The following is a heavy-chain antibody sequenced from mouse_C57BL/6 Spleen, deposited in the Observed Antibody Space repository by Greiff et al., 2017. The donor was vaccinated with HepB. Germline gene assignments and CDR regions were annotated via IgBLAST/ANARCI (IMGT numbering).Heavy chain of an antibody. Sequence: VKLQESDAELVKPGASVKISCKVSGYTFTDHTIHWMKQRPEQGLEWIGYIYPRDGSTKYNEKFKGKATLTADKSSSTAYMQLNSLTSEDSAVYFCARKVLLRYYYFDYWGQGTTLTVSS. CDR3: ARKVLLRYYYFDY. J-gene: IGHJ2*01. CDR1: GYTFTDHT. V-gene: IGHV1-78*01. CDR2: IYPRDGST. D-gene: IGHD1-1*01.